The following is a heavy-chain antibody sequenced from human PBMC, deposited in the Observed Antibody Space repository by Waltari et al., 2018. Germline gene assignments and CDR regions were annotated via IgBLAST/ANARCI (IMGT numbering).Heavy chain of an antibody. J-gene: IGHJ4*02. V-gene: IGHV3-7*01. Sequence: EVQLVGSGGGLVKSGGSLSFSCAASGFTFSPYWMTWVRQAPGKGLEWVANIRQDESERYYVEAVKGRFTISRDNAQNSLYLQRHSLRVEDTALYYGARKRVVPVTRPFDYWGQGTLVTVAS. CDR1: GFTFSPYW. CDR2: IRQDESER. D-gene: IGHD4-17*01. CDR3: ARKRVVPVTRPFDY.